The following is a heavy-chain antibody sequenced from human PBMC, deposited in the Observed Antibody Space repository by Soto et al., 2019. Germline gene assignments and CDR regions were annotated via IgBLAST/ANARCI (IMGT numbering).Heavy chain of an antibody. V-gene: IGHV1-69*01. J-gene: IGHJ4*02. Sequence: QVQLVQSGAEVKTPGSSVKVSCKASGGIFTRYDIRWVRQAPGQGLESMGAIIPIFGTANYAQKFQGRVTITADATTSTAYMELSSIRSEDTAMYYCAINEGRDVSTFDYWGQGTLVTVSS. D-gene: IGHD3-10*02. CDR1: GGIFTRYD. CDR3: AINEGRDVSTFDY. CDR2: IIPIFGTA.